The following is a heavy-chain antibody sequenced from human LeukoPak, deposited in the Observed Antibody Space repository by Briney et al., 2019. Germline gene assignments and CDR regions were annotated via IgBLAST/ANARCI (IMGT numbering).Heavy chain of an antibody. Sequence: PSETLSLTCTVSVGSISNYCWSWIRQPAGNGLEWIGRIRATGSSNYNPFLKSRVTMSVDTSKKQFSLKLSSVTAADTAVYYCARDREVGRDNAISWFDPWGQGILVTVSS. CDR3: ARDREVGRDNAISWFDP. J-gene: IGHJ5*02. CDR1: VGSISNYC. V-gene: IGHV4-4*07. CDR2: IRATGSS. D-gene: IGHD1-26*01.